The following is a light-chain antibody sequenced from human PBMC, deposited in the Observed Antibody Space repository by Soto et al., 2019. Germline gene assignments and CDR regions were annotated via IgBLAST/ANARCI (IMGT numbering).Light chain of an antibody. Sequence: LTQPPSASGSPGQSVAISCTATSSDVGGYNYISCYQQHPGRAPKLMIYEVNKRPSGVPDRFSGSKSGNTASLTISGLQAEDEADYYCSSYTSSRVFGTGTKVTVL. J-gene: IGLJ1*01. CDR3: SSYTSSRV. CDR2: EVN. V-gene: IGLV2-8*01. CDR1: SSDVGGYNY.